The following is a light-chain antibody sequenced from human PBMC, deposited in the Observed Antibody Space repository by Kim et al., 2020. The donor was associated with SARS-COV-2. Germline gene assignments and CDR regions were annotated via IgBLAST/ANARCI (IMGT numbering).Light chain of an antibody. V-gene: IGLV2-14*03. Sequence: GQSLTLSCNGTSNDVDGYNYVAWYHQHPGKAPKLMIEDVSNRPAWVSNRCSGSKSGSTASLTICGLQAEYEADYYCSSYTGSSTRVLCGGTKLTV. CDR2: DVS. J-gene: IGLJ3*02. CDR3: SSYTGSSTRV. CDR1: SNDVDGYNY.